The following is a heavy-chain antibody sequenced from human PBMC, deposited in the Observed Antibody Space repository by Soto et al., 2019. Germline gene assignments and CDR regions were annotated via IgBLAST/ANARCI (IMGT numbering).Heavy chain of an antibody. D-gene: IGHD3-10*01. Sequence: QVQLVESGGGLVKPGGSLRLSCAASGFTFSDYYMTWIRQAPGKGLEWVSHISSSGSSIDYGDTVRGRFTISRDNAKKSLYLKMNSLRAEETALYYCARRLYGSGRYAFWGQGTLVTVSS. V-gene: IGHV3-11*01. CDR1: GFTFSDYY. CDR3: ARRLYGSGRYAF. CDR2: ISSSGSSI. J-gene: IGHJ4*02.